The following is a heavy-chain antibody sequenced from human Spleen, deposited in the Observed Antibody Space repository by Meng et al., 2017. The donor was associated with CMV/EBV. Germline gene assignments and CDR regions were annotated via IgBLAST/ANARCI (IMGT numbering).Heavy chain of an antibody. V-gene: IGHV4-34*01. Sequence: ASDGSFSGYYWSWIRQSPGKGLEWIGEINHSGSTNYNPSLRGRVTISGDTSKSQFFLKLTSTSAADAAVYYCARGTYYGSGSHHWGQGTLVTVSS. CDR1: DGSFSGYY. J-gene: IGHJ4*02. CDR2: INHSGST. D-gene: IGHD3-10*01. CDR3: ARGTYYGSGSHH.